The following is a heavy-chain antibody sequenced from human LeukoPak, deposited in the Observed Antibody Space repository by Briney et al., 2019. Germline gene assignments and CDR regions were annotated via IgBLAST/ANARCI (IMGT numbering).Heavy chain of an antibody. CDR1: GFTVSSNY. D-gene: IGHD3-22*01. J-gene: IGHJ3*02. Sequence: GGSLRLSCAASGFTVSSNYMSWVRQAPGKGLEWVSVIYSGGSTYYADSVKGRFTISRDNSKNTLYLQMNSLRAEDTAVYYCARGVTYYYDSSGYYLDAFDIWGQGTMVTVSS. CDR3: ARGVTYYYDSSGYYLDAFDI. CDR2: IYSGGST. V-gene: IGHV3-53*01.